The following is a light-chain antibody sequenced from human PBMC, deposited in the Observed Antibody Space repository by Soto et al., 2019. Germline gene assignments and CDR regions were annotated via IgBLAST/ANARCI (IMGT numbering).Light chain of an antibody. V-gene: IGKV1-39*01. CDR1: QSISSY. J-gene: IGKJ4*01. Sequence: DIQMTQSPSSLSASVGDRVTITCRASQSISSYLNWYPQKPGKAPKLLIYAASSLQSGVPSRFSGSGSGTDFTLTISSLQPEDFETYYCQQSYSTPPELTFGGGTKVEIK. CDR3: QQSYSTPPELT. CDR2: AAS.